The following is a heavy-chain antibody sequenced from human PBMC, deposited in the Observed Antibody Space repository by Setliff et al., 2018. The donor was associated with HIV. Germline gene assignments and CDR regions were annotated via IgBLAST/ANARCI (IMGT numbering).Heavy chain of an antibody. Sequence: SETLSLTCTVSGDSIRSGDYFWGWIRQPPGKGLEWIGSIYYNGSASRNPSLKSRVTIAVDTSKGQFSLKVSSVTAADTAVYYCARHVHWRGPYYYNYYYLDVWGKGTMVTVSS. D-gene: IGHD3-10*01. CDR2: IYYNGSA. J-gene: IGHJ6*03. CDR3: ARHVHWRGPYYYNYYYLDV. V-gene: IGHV4-39*01. CDR1: GDSIRSGDYF.